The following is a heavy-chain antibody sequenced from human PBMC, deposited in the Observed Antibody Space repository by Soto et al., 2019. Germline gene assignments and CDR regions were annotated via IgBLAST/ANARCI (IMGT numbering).Heavy chain of an antibody. V-gene: IGHV3-23*01. CDR3: ARAVQADYFDY. Sequence: PGGSLRLSCAASGFTFSSYAMSWVRQAPGKGLEWLSTISGSGGNPYYADSMEGRFTISRDNSMNTAFLQLNSLRAEDTAFYYCARAVQADYFDYWGQGTLVTVSS. CDR2: ISGSGGNP. CDR1: GFTFSSYA. J-gene: IGHJ4*02. D-gene: IGHD1-1*01.